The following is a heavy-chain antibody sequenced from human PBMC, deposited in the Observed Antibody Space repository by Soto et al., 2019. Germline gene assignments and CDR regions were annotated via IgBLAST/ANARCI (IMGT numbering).Heavy chain of an antibody. CDR3: AKEAELNYDQDGVLYFDY. Sequence: GGSLRLSCAASGFTFSSYGMHWVRQAPGKGLEWVAVISYDGSNKYYADSVKGRFTISRDNSKNTLYLQMNSLRAEDTAVYYCAKEAELNYDQDGVLYFDYWGQGTLVTVSS. CDR1: GFTFSSYG. CDR2: ISYDGSNK. V-gene: IGHV3-30*18. D-gene: IGHD1-7*01. J-gene: IGHJ4*02.